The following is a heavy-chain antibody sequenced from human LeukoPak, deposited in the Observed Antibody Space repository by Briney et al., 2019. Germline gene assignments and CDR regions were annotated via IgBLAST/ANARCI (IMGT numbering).Heavy chain of an antibody. CDR2: ITGGGSGI. Sequence: GASLRLSCAASGFTFSNYAMSWVRQAPGKGLEGVSAITGGGSGIYYADSMKSRFTISRDNSKNTLYLQINSLRAEDKAVYYCAKWGDYDVLTGYYVSDYWGQGTLVTVSS. CDR1: GFTFSNYA. J-gene: IGHJ4*02. CDR3: AKWGDYDVLTGYYVSDY. V-gene: IGHV3-23*01. D-gene: IGHD3-9*01.